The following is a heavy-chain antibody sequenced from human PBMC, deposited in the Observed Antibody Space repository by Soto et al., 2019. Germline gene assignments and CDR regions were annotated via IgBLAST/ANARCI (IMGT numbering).Heavy chain of an antibody. Sequence: PGGSLRLSCAASGFTSSSYWMSWVRQAPGKGLEWVANIKEDGSEKYYVDSVKGRFTISRDNAKNSLYLQMNSLRAEDTAVYYCARDAEQCLDYWGQGTLVTVSS. CDR3: ARDAEQCLDY. CDR2: IKEDGSEK. D-gene: IGHD6-19*01. CDR1: GFTSSSYW. V-gene: IGHV3-7*05. J-gene: IGHJ4*02.